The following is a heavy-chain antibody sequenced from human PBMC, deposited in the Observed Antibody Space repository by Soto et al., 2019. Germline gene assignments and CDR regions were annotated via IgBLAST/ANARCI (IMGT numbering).Heavy chain of an antibody. J-gene: IGHJ6*02. Sequence: EASVKVSCKASGYTFTSYAMHWVRQAPGQRLEWMGWINAGNGNTKYSQKFQGRVTITRDTSASTAYMELSSLRSEDTAVYYCARDTDFWSGYYSPYYGMDVWRQGTTVTVSS. CDR2: INAGNGNT. CDR3: ARDTDFWSGYYSPYYGMDV. V-gene: IGHV1-3*01. D-gene: IGHD3-3*01. CDR1: GYTFTSYA.